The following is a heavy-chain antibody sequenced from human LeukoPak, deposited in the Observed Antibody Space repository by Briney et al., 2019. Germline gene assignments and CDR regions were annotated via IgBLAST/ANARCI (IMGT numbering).Heavy chain of an antibody. V-gene: IGHV3-53*01. CDR3: ARDGGSARWDAFDI. Sequence: GGSLRLSCAASGFTVSSNHMSWVRQAPGKGLEWVSVIYSGGSTYYADSVKGRFAISRDNSKNTLYLQMDSLRAEDTAVYYCARDGGSARWDAFDIWGQGTMVTVSS. J-gene: IGHJ3*02. CDR1: GFTVSSNH. D-gene: IGHD2-15*01. CDR2: IYSGGST.